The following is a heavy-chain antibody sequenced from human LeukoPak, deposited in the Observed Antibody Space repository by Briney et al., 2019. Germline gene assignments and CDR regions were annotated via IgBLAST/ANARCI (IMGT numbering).Heavy chain of an antibody. D-gene: IGHD3-10*01. CDR3: ARDRFGGSYIDY. V-gene: IGHV1-2*02. Sequence: ASVKVSCKASGYTFTGYFMHWVRQAPGQGLEWMGWINPNIGATKYARKFQGRVTMTRDTSISTAYMELSRLRSDDTAVYYCARDRFGGSYIDYWGQGTLVTVSS. CDR2: INPNIGAT. CDR1: GYTFTGYF. J-gene: IGHJ4*02.